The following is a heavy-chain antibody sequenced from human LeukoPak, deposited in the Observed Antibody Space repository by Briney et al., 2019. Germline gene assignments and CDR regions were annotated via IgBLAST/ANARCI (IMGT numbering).Heavy chain of an antibody. V-gene: IGHV3-48*03. CDR2: ISSSGSTI. D-gene: IGHD3-22*01. J-gene: IGHJ4*02. CDR3: ARGGSSGYYALDYYFDY. CDR1: GFTFSSYE. Sequence: GGSLRLSCAASGFTFSSYEMNWVRQAPGKGLEWVSYISSSGSTIYYADSVKGRFTISRDNAKNSLYLQMNSLRAEDTAVYYCARGGSSGYYALDYYFDYWGQGTLVTVSS.